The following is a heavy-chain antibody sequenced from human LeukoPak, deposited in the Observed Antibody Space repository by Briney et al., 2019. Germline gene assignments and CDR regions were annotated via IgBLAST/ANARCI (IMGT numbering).Heavy chain of an antibody. Sequence: GSLRLSCAASGFTFSDHYMDWVRQAPGKGLEWVGRTRNKANSYTTEYAASVKGRFTISRDDSKNSLYLQMNSLKTEDTAVYYCASGGPIDHYDSSGLFDYWGQGTLVTVSS. D-gene: IGHD3-22*01. CDR3: ASGGPIDHYDSSGLFDY. J-gene: IGHJ4*02. V-gene: IGHV3-72*01. CDR2: TRNKANSYTT. CDR1: GFTFSDHY.